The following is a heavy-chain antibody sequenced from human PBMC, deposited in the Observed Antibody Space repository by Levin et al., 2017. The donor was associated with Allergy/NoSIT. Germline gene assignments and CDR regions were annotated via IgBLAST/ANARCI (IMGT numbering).Heavy chain of an antibody. D-gene: IGHD3-22*01. V-gene: IGHV2-5*02. CDR2: IYWDDDK. J-gene: IGHJ5*02. CDR1: GFSLSTSGVG. CDR3: AHRPQYYYDSSVENWFDP. Sequence: SGPTLVKPTQTLTLTCTFSGFSLSTSGVGVGWIRQPPGKALEWLALIYWDDDKRYSPSLKSRLTITKDTSKNQVVLTMTNMDPVDTATYYCAHRPQYYYDSSVENWFDPWGQGTLVTVSS.